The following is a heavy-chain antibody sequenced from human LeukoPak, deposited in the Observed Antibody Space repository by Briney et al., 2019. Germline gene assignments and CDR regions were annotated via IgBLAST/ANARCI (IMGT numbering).Heavy chain of an antibody. Sequence: GGSLRLSCAASGFSFSTTWIHWVRHAPGKGLVWVSRINSDGSSTIYADSVKGRFTISRDNAKNTVYLQINSLRAEDTAVYYCAELGITMIGGVWGKGTTVTISS. D-gene: IGHD3-10*02. V-gene: IGHV3-74*01. CDR1: GFSFSTTW. CDR3: AELGITMIGGV. J-gene: IGHJ6*04. CDR2: INSDGSST.